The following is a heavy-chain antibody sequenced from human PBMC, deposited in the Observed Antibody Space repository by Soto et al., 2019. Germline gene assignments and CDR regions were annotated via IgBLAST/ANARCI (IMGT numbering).Heavy chain of an antibody. J-gene: IGHJ4*02. CDR2: ISSSSSYI. V-gene: IGHV3-21*01. Sequence: PGGSLRLSCAASGFTFSSYSMNWVRQAPGKGLEWVSSISSSSSYIYYADSVKGRFTISRDNAKNSLYLQMNSLRAEDTAVYYCAREQCVPAIFDYWSQGTRVTVSS. D-gene: IGHD2-15*01. CDR1: GFTFSSYS. CDR3: AREQCVPAIFDY.